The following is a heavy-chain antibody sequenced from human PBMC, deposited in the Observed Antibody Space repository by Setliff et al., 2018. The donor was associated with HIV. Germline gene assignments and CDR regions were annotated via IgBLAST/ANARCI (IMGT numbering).Heavy chain of an antibody. CDR2: MYHTGST. J-gene: IGHJ4*02. V-gene: IGHV4-38-2*01. D-gene: IGHD3-22*01. CDR3: GGNGYYSIDY. CDR1: GYSISSGCY. Sequence: PSETLSLTCAVSGYSISSGCYWGWIRQPPGKGLEWIGSMYHTGSTYYSPSLNSRFTISVDTSKNQFSLKLNSVTAADTAVYYCGGNGYYSIDYWGQGTLVTVSS.